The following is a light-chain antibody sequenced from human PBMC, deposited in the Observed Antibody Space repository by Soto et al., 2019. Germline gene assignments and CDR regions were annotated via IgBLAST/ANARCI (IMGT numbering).Light chain of an antibody. J-gene: IGKJ4*01. CDR1: QDISNY. V-gene: IGKV1-33*01. Sequence: DIQMTQSPSSLSASVGDRVTITCQASQDISNYLNWYQQQPGKATKLLIYDASNLETGVPSRFSGCGSATDFNFTISSLEAEHIATYYCQHYDNLPRTLGGGTKVDSK. CDR3: QHYDNLPRT. CDR2: DAS.